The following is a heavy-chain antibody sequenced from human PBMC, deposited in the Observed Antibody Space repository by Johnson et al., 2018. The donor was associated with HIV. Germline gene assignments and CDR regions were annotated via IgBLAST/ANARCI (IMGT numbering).Heavy chain of an antibody. CDR2: ISSSGTTI. V-gene: IGHV3-11*04. D-gene: IGHD1-26*01. Sequence: QMLLVESGGGLVKPGGSLRLSCAASGFTFSDYYMSWIRQAPGKGLEWVSCISSSGTTIYYADSMKGRFTISRDNAKNSLYLHMNSLRAEDTAVYYCARDWVGATAFDMWGQGTMVTVSS. J-gene: IGHJ3*02. CDR3: ARDWVGATAFDM. CDR1: GFTFSDYY.